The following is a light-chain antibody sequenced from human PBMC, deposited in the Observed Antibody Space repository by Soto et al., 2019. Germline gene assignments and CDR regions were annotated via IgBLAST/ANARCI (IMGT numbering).Light chain of an antibody. CDR2: GAS. J-gene: IGKJ4*01. CDR3: QQYNNWPLT. Sequence: EIVLTQSPGTLSLSPGERATLSCRASQSVSNNYLAWYQQKPGQAPRLLIYGASNRAAGIPARISGSGSGTEFTLTISSLQSEDFAVYSCQQYNNWPLTFGGGTKVETK. CDR1: QSVSNN. V-gene: IGKV3-15*01.